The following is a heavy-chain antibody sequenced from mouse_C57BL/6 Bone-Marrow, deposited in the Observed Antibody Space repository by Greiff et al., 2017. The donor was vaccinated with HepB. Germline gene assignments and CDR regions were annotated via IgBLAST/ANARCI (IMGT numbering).Heavy chain of an antibody. CDR1: GYTFTTYP. CDR3: ARGYQLRGWAMDY. CDR2: FHPYNDDT. V-gene: IGHV1-47*01. J-gene: IGHJ4*01. Sequence: QVQLKESGAELVKPGASVKMSCKASGYTFTTYPIEWMKQNHGKSLEWIGNFHPYNDDTKYNEKFKGKATLTVEKSSSTVYLELSRLTSDDSAVYYCARGYQLRGWAMDYWGQGTSVTVSS. D-gene: IGHD1-1*01.